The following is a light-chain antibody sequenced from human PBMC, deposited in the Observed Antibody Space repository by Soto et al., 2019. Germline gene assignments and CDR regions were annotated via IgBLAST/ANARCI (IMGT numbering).Light chain of an antibody. Sequence: EIVLTQSPGTLSLSPGERATLSCGASQSVSSNYFDWYQQKPGQVPRLLIYGASSWATAIPDRFSGSGSGTDFTLTITSLEPDDFAVYYCQQYGTSPLTFGGGTKLEIK. V-gene: IGKV3-20*01. CDR2: GAS. CDR3: QQYGTSPLT. J-gene: IGKJ4*01. CDR1: QSVSSNY.